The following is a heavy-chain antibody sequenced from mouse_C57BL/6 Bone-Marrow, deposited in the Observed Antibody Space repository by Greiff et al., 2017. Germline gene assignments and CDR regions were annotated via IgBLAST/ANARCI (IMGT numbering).Heavy chain of an antibody. CDR1: GYTFTSYD. D-gene: IGHD1-1*01. Sequence: QVQLQQSGPELLKPGASVKLSCKASGYTFTSYDINWVKPRPGQGLEWIGWIYPRDGSTKYNEKFKGKATLTVDTSSSTAYMELHSLTSEDSAVYFCARDYGSSYWYFDVWGTGTTVTVSS. J-gene: IGHJ1*03. CDR2: IYPRDGST. CDR3: ARDYGSSYWYFDV. V-gene: IGHV1-85*01.